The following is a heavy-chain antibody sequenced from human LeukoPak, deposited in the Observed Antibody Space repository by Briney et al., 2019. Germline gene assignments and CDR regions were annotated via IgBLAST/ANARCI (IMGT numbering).Heavy chain of an antibody. Sequence: GASLQISCEGSGYSFTGYWIGWVRQMPGKGLEWMGIIYPGDSDTRYSPSFQGQVTISADKSITTAYLQWSSLKASDTAMYYSARHREYSSYYYYYGMDVWGQGTTVTVSS. D-gene: IGHD6-6*01. CDR1: GYSFTGYW. CDR3: ARHREYSSYYYYYGMDV. J-gene: IGHJ6*02. CDR2: IYPGDSDT. V-gene: IGHV5-51*01.